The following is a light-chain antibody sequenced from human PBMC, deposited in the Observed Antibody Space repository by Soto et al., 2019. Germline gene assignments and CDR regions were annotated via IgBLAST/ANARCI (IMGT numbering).Light chain of an antibody. CDR2: GNS. CDR3: QSYDSSLSGWV. Sequence: QSVLTQPPSVSGAPGQRVTISCTGSSSNIGAGYDVHWYQQLPGTAPKLLIYGNSNRPSGVPDRFSGSKSGTSASLAITGLQAEDEADYYGQSYDSSLSGWVFGVGTKLTVL. V-gene: IGLV1-40*01. CDR1: SSNIGAGYD. J-gene: IGLJ3*02.